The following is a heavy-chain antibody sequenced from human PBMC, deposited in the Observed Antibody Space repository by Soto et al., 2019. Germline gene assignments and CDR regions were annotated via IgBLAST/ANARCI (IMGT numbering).Heavy chain of an antibody. CDR3: ARGLVLPAAISYYYYGMDV. CDR1: GGTFSNYA. J-gene: IGHJ6*02. CDR2: IIPIFGTS. Sequence: SVKVSCKASGGTFSNYAISWVRQAPGQGLEWMGGIIPIFGTSNYAQKFQGRVTITADRSTSTTYMELSSLRSDDMAVYYCARGLVLPAAISYYYYGMDVWGQGTTVTVSS. V-gene: IGHV1-69*06. D-gene: IGHD2-2*02.